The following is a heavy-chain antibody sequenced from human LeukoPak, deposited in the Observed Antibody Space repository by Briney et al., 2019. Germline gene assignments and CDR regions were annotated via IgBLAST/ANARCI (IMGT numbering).Heavy chain of an antibody. Sequence: PSVKVSCKASGYTFTGYYMHWVRQAPGQGLEWMGWINPNSGGTNYAQKFQGRVTMTRDTSISTAYMELSRLRSDDTAVYYCASADDYGDYVLNYWGQGTLVTVSS. J-gene: IGHJ4*02. D-gene: IGHD4-17*01. V-gene: IGHV1-2*02. CDR3: ASADDYGDYVLNY. CDR2: INPNSGGT. CDR1: GYTFTGYY.